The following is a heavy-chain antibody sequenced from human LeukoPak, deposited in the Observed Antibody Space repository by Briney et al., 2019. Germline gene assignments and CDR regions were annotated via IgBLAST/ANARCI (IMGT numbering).Heavy chain of an antibody. CDR1: GYSISSGYY. D-gene: IGHD3-16*01. CDR2: VYHSGNT. CDR3: ARLRLGPPKKLGNPRAADAFDI. J-gene: IGHJ3*02. Sequence: NPSETLSLTCSVSGYSISSGYYWGWIRQPPGKGLEWIGSVYHSGNTYYNPSLKSRVTISVDTSKNQFSLKLSSVTAADTAVYYCARLRLGPPKKLGNPRAADAFDIWGQGTMVTVSS. V-gene: IGHV4-38-2*02.